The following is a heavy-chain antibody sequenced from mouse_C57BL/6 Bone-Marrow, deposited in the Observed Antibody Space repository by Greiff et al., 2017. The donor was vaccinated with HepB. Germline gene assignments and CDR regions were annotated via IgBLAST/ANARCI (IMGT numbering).Heavy chain of an antibody. CDR3: AREGGYGNYDFDY. Sequence: VQLQQSGPGLVKPSQSLSLTCSVTGYSITSGYYWNWIRQFPGNKLEWMGYISYDGSNNYNPSLKNRISITRDTSKNQFFLKLNSVTTEDTATYYCAREGGYGNYDFDYWGQGTTLTVSS. CDR2: ISYDGSN. V-gene: IGHV3-6*01. D-gene: IGHD2-1*01. CDR1: GYSITSGYY. J-gene: IGHJ2*01.